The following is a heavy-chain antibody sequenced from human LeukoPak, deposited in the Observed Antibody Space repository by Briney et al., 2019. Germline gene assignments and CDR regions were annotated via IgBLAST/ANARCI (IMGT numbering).Heavy chain of an antibody. D-gene: IGHD6-13*01. CDR3: ARDHLSSSSWSRGALYYFDY. CDR1: GFTFSSYW. V-gene: IGHV3-7*01. Sequence: GGSLRLSCVASGFTFSSYWMSWVRQAPGKGLEWVANIKQDGSEKYYVDSVKGRFTISRDNAKNSLYLQMNSLRAEDTAVYYCARDHLSSSSWSRGALYYFDYWGQGTLVTVSS. CDR2: IKQDGSEK. J-gene: IGHJ4*02.